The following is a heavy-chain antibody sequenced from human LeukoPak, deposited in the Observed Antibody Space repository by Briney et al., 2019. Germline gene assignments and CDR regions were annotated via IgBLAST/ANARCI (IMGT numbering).Heavy chain of an antibody. CDR2: ISYDGSNK. J-gene: IGHJ5*02. D-gene: IGHD2-2*01. Sequence: GALRLSCAASGFTFSSYAMHWVRQAPGKGLEWVAVISYDGSNKYYADSVKGRFTISRDNSKNTLYLQMNSLRAEDTAVYYCASSVVVPADWFDPWGQGTLVTVSS. V-gene: IGHV3-30-3*01. CDR1: GFTFSSYA. CDR3: ASSVVVPADWFDP.